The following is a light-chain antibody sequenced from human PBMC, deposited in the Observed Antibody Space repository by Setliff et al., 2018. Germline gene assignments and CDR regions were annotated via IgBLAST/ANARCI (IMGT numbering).Light chain of an antibody. J-gene: IGLJ1*01. CDR2: DVS. CDR3: CSYAGSYTFFYV. CDR1: SSDVGVHNY. Sequence: QSALTQPAYVSGSPGQSITISCTGTSSDVGVHNYVSWYQQHPAKAPKLMIYDVSNRPSGVSNRFSGSKSGNTASLTISGLQAEDEADYYCCSYAGSYTFFYVCGTGTKVTVL. V-gene: IGLV2-23*02.